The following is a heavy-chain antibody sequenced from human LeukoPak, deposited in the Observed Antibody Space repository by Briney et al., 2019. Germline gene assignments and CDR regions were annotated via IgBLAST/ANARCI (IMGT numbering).Heavy chain of an antibody. CDR1: GFTFSSYG. CDR2: IWYDGSNK. D-gene: IGHD6-13*01. CDR3: ASGDSSSWYVDY. V-gene: IGHV3-33*01. J-gene: IGHJ4*02. Sequence: PGRSLRLSCAASGFTFSSYGMHWVRQAPGKGLEWVAVIWYDGSNKYYADSVKGRFTISRDNSKNTLYLQMNSLRAEDTAVYYCASGDSSSWYVDYWGQGTLVTVSS.